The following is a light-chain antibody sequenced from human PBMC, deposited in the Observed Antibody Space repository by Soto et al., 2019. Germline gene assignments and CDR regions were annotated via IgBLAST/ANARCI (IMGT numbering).Light chain of an antibody. CDR3: AAWDDRMNGVV. Sequence: QSVLTQPPSASGTPGQSVSISCSGSSSNIGGHAVNWYQQLPGTAPKLLIYNHNQRPSGVPDRFSGSKSGTSASLAISGLQSEDEADYYCAAWDDRMNGVVFGGGTKLTVL. J-gene: IGLJ2*01. CDR2: NHN. V-gene: IGLV1-44*01. CDR1: SSNIGGHA.